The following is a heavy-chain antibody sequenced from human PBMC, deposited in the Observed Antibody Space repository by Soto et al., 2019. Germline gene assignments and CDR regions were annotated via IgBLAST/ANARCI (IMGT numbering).Heavy chain of an antibody. V-gene: IGHV3-74*01. CDR3: ARDDVLCDGGRCYGVPLDV. Sequence: PGGSLRLSCAASGFTFSTYWMHWVRRAPGEGLVWLSRITAAGTSTGSADFVKGRFTISRDTAKNTLYLQMNSLRAEDTAVYYCARDDVLCDGGRCYGVPLDVWGKGTTVTVSS. CDR1: GFTFSTYW. J-gene: IGHJ6*04. CDR2: ITAAGTST. D-gene: IGHD2-15*01.